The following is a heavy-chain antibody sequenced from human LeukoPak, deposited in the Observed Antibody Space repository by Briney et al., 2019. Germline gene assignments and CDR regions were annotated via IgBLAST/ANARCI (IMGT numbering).Heavy chain of an antibody. CDR1: GGSISSYY. CDR3: ARDVTYYDILTGYYTQGSDY. V-gene: IGHV4-4*07. J-gene: IGHJ4*02. CDR2: IYTSGST. D-gene: IGHD3-9*01. Sequence: PSETLSLTCTVSGGSISSYYWSWIRQPAGKGLEWIGRIYTSGSTNYNPSLKSRVTMSVDTSKNQFSLKLSSVTAADTAVYYCARDVTYYDILTGYYTQGSDYWGQGTLVTVSS.